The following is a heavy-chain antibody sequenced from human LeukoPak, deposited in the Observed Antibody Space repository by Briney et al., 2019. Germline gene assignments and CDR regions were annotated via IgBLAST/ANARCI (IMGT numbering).Heavy chain of an antibody. D-gene: IGHD5-18*01. CDR2: ISSSGSTI. Sequence: GGSLRLSCAASGFTFSSYEMNWVRQAPGKGLEWVSYISSSGSTIYYADSVKGRFTISRDNAKNSLYLQMNSLRAEDTAVYYCAREGYSYGYAYYFDYWGQGTLVTVSS. V-gene: IGHV3-48*03. CDR1: GFTFSSYE. J-gene: IGHJ4*02. CDR3: AREGYSYGYAYYFDY.